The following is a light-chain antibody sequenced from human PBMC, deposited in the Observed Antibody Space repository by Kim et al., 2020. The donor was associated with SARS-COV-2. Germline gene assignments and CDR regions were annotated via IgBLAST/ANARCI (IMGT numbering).Light chain of an antibody. V-gene: IGLV10-54*04. Sequence: QSATLTCSGTSTNVANPGAAWLQQHQGHPPQLLSYRNNDRPSGISERFSASRSGNTVSLTITGRQPEDEADYYCSAWDSSLDAWVFGGGTQLTVL. J-gene: IGLJ3*02. CDR1: STNVANPG. CDR3: SAWDSSLDAWV. CDR2: RNN.